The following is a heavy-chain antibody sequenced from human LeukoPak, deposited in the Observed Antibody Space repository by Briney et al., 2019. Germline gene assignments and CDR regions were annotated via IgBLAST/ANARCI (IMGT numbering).Heavy chain of an antibody. D-gene: IGHD3-22*01. CDR3: ARRLYYYDSSGYTFDY. V-gene: IGHV4-39*01. J-gene: IGHJ4*02. CDR1: GGSFTSGGYY. Sequence: SETLSLTCTVSGGSFTSGGYYWSWLRQPPGKGLEWMGYIYYTGSTHYNPSLKSRVTISVDTSKNQFSLKLSSVTAADTAVYYCARRLYYYDSSGYTFDYWGQGTLVTVSS. CDR2: IYYTGST.